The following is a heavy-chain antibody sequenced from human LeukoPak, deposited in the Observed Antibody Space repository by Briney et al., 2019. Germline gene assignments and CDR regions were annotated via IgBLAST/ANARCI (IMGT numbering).Heavy chain of an antibody. D-gene: IGHD1-26*01. CDR1: GFTVSSNY. CDR2: LYSGGST. Sequence: GGSLRLSCAASGFTVSSNYMSWVRQAPGKGLEWVSVLYSGGSTDYADSVKGRFTISRDNSKNTLYLQMNSLRAEDTAVYYCARAISVGAPNFDYWGQGTLVTVSS. J-gene: IGHJ4*02. CDR3: ARAISVGAPNFDY. V-gene: IGHV3-53*01.